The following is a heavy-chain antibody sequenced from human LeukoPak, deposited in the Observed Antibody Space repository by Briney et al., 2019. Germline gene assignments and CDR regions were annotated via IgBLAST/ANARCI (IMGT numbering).Heavy chain of an antibody. Sequence: SETLSLTCAVYGGSFSGYYWSWIRQPPGKGLEWIGEINHSGSTNYNPSLKSRVTISVDTSKNQFSLKLSSVTAADTAVYYCARGQKGDIVATKGFEYWGQGTLVTVSS. CDR2: INHSGST. J-gene: IGHJ4*02. V-gene: IGHV4-34*01. CDR3: ARGQKGDIVATKGFEY. D-gene: IGHD5-12*01. CDR1: GGSFSGYY.